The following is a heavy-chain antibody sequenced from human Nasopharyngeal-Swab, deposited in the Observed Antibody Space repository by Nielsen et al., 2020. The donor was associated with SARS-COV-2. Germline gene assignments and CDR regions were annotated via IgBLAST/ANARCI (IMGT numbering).Heavy chain of an antibody. CDR3: AGVPAVAASRIDY. J-gene: IGHJ4*02. V-gene: IGHV1-3*01. CDR2: INAGKGNT. CDR1: GYTLSTYA. Sequence: ASVKVSCKASGYTLSTYAMYWVRQAPGQRPEFMGWINAGKGNTIYSQKFQGRVRISRDTSANTVYMELNRLRSEDTAVYYCAGVPAVAASRIDYWGQGTLVTVSS. D-gene: IGHD6-19*01.